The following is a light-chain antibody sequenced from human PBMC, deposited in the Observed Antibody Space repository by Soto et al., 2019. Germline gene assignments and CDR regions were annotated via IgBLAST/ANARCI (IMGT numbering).Light chain of an antibody. CDR1: QSVSSSY. J-gene: IGKJ3*01. V-gene: IGKV3-20*01. CDR3: QQYGSSREFT. Sequence: EIVLPQSPGTLSLSPGERATLSCRASQSVSSSYLAWYQQKPGQAPRLLIYGASSRATGIPDRFSGSGSGTDSTLTISRLEPEDFAVYYCQQYGSSREFTFGPGTKVDIK. CDR2: GAS.